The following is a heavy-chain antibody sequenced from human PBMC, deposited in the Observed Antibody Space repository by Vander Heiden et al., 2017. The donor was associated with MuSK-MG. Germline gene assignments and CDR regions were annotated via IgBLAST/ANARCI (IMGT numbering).Heavy chain of an antibody. CDR1: GYNFTTYW. J-gene: IGHJ4*02. Sequence: EVQLVQSGAELNKPGASLKISCKGSGYNFTTYWIAWVRQMPGKGLEWMGIIYPGDSDTKYSPSFQGQGTISADKSISTAYLQWSSLKASDTAMYDCARLPSYYSSGWYRFDYWGQGTLVTVSA. D-gene: IGHD6-19*01. CDR3: ARLPSYYSSGWYRFDY. V-gene: IGHV5-51*01. CDR2: IYPGDSDT.